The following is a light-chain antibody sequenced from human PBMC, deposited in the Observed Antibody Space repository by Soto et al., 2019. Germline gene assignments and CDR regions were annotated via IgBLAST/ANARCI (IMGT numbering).Light chain of an antibody. J-gene: IGKJ5*01. CDR1: QRISNY. Sequence: ENVLTQSPANLSLSPGERTNPSCKAVQRISNYLAWYQQKPSQAPRLLVYDASKRATGIPASFIGSGSGTDFTLIISSLELEDFAVYYCQQRSNWHLITFGQGTRLEIK. CDR2: DAS. CDR3: QQRSNWHLIT. V-gene: IGKV3-11*01.